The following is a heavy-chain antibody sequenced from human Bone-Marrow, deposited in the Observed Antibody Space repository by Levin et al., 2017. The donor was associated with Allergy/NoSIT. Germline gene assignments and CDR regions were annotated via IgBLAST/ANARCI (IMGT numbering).Heavy chain of an antibody. Sequence: SETLSLTCSVSGGSISSSSSNYWGWIRQPPGKGLEWIGNIYYSGSTYSNPSFKSRVTISVNTSKNQFSLRLSSVTAADTAVYYCARLQGYSYPDYWGQGTLVTVSS. D-gene: IGHD5-18*01. CDR3: ARLQGYSYPDY. J-gene: IGHJ4*02. V-gene: IGHV4-39*01. CDR1: GGSISSSSSNY. CDR2: IYYSGST.